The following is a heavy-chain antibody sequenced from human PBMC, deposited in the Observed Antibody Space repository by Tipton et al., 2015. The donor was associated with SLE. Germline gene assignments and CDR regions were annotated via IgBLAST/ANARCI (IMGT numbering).Heavy chain of an antibody. V-gene: IGHV4-59*01. CDR3: AREGLWSSYYYYMDV. J-gene: IGHJ6*03. Sequence: TLSLTCTVSGGSIFSSYWSWIRQPPGKGLEWIGYIYYSGSTNYNPSLKSRVTISVDTSKNQFSLKLSSVTAADTAVYYCAREGLWSSYYYYMDVWGKGTTVTVSS. D-gene: IGHD3-16*01. CDR1: GGSIFSSY. CDR2: IYYSGST.